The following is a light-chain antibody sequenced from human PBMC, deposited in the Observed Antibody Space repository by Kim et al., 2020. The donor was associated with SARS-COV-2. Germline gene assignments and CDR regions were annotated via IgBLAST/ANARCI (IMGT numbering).Light chain of an antibody. CDR2: GSS. CDR1: QSVSSN. Sequence: SVSPGERATLSCRASQSVSSNLAWYQQKPGQAPRLLIYGSSTRATGIPARFSGGGSGTEFTLTISSLQSEDFAVYYCQQYNNWPGSFGQGTKLEIK. V-gene: IGKV3-15*01. J-gene: IGKJ2*03. CDR3: QQYNNWPGS.